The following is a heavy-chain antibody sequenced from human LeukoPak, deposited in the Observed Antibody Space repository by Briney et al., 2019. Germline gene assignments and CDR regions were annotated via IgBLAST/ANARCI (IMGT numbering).Heavy chain of an antibody. CDR1: GFTFSSYA. V-gene: IGHV3-23*01. D-gene: IGHD5-12*01. CDR3: AKDREGLSSGYDLEYFDY. Sequence: GGSLRLSCAASGFTFSSYAMNWVRQAPGKGLEWVSAISGGGGTTYYADSVKGRFTISRDNSKNTLFLQMNSLRAEDTAVYYCAKDREGLSSGYDLEYFDYWGQGTLATVSS. J-gene: IGHJ4*02. CDR2: ISGGGGTT.